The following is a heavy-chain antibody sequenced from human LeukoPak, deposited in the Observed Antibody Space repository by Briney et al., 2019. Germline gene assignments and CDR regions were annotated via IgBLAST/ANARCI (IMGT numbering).Heavy chain of an antibody. CDR3: ARDDSSLATAARPLDD. Sequence: PSETLSLTCAVSGGSISSSNWWNWVRQPPGKGLEWIGEIYHSGSTNYNPSLKSRVTTSVDKSKNQFSLRLISLTAADTAVYYCARDDSSLATAARPLDDWGQGTLVTVSS. CDR1: GGSISSSNW. D-gene: IGHD6-6*01. V-gene: IGHV4-4*02. J-gene: IGHJ4*02. CDR2: IYHSGST.